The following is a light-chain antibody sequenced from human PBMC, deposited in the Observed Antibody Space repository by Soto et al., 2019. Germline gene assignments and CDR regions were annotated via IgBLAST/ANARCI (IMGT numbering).Light chain of an antibody. CDR1: SSDVGRYNY. V-gene: IGLV2-14*01. Sequence: QSALTQPASVSGSPGQSITISCTGTSSDVGRYNYVSWYQQYPGKAPKLMIYVVSSRPSGVSNRFSGSKSGNTAFLTISGLQAEDEADYYCASYTGASTLVVFGR. J-gene: IGLJ2*01. CDR2: VVS. CDR3: ASYTGASTLVV.